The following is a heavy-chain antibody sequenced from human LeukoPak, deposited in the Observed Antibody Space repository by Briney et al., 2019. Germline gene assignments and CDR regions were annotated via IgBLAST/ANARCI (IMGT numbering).Heavy chain of an antibody. CDR3: ARARDGRTLLGY. V-gene: IGHV1-2*02. D-gene: IGHD5-24*01. CDR2: INPNSGGT. J-gene: IGHJ4*02. CDR1: GYTFTGYY. Sequence: ASVKVSCKASGYTFTGYYMHWVRQAPGQGLEWMGWINPNSGGTNYAQKFQGRVTMTRDTSISTAYMELSRLRSDDTAVYYCARARDGRTLLGYWGQGTLVTVSS.